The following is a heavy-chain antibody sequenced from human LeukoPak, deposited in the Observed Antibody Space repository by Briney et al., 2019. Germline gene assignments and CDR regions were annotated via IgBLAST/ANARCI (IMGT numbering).Heavy chain of an antibody. D-gene: IGHD5-12*01. V-gene: IGHV3-23*01. CDR2: ISKSGDST. CDR1: GFTFSSYA. Sequence: GGSLRLSCAASGFTFSSYAMSWVRQAPGKGLEWVSAISKSGDSTFYADSVKGRFTISRDNSQNTLYVQMNSLRAEDTAVYYCAKDRPTWPIDYWGQGTLVTVSS. CDR3: AKDRPTWPIDY. J-gene: IGHJ4*02.